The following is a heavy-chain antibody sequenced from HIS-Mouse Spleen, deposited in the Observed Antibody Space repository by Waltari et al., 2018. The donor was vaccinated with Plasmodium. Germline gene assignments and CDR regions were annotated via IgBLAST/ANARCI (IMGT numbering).Heavy chain of an antibody. J-gene: IGHJ4*02. D-gene: IGHD1-26*01. V-gene: IGHV4-59*01. CDR1: GGSISSYY. Sequence: QVQLQESGPGLVKPSETLSLTCTVSGGSISSYYWNWIRQPPGKGLEWIGYIYYSGSTNYNPSLKSRVTISVDTSKNQFSLKLSAVTAADTAVYYCAREVNSGTFDYWGQGTLVTVSS. CDR2: IYYSGST. CDR3: AREVNSGTFDY.